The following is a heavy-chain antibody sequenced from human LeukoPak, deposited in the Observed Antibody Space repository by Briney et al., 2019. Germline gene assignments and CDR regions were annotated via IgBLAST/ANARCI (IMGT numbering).Heavy chain of an antibody. J-gene: IGHJ4*02. CDR3: ARERYCSSTSCYYYFDY. Sequence: GASVTVSCKASGYTFTSYYMHWVRQAPGQGLEWMGIINPSGGSTSYAQKFQGRVTMTRDMSTSTVYMELSSLRSEYTAVYYCARERYCSSTSCYYYFDYWGQGTLVTVSS. CDR2: INPSGGST. CDR1: GYTFTSYY. D-gene: IGHD2-2*01. V-gene: IGHV1-46*01.